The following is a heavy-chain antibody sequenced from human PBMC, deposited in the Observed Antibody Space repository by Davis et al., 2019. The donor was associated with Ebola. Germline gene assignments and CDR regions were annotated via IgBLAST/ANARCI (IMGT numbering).Heavy chain of an antibody. Sequence: ASVKVSCKASGYTFTSYDINWVRQATGQGLEWMGWMNPNSGNTGYAQKFQGRVTITRNTSISTAYMELSSLRSEDTAVYYCARSKYYYGSGRQLYLGYWGQGTLVTVSS. D-gene: IGHD3-10*01. J-gene: IGHJ4*02. CDR2: MNPNSGNT. CDR1: GYTFTSYD. V-gene: IGHV1-8*03. CDR3: ARSKYYYGSGRQLYLGY.